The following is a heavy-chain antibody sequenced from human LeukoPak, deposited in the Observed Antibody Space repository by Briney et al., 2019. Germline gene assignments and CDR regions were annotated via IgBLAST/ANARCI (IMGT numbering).Heavy chain of an antibody. D-gene: IGHD6-13*01. CDR1: GFTVSSNY. J-gene: IGHJ4*02. CDR2: IYSGGST. CDR3: ARARGQQLAFDY. Sequence: GGSLRLSCAASGFTVSSNYKSWVRQAPGKGLEWVSVIYSGGSTYYTDSVKGRFTISRDNSKNTLYLQMNSLRAEDTAVYYCARARGQQLAFDYWGQGTLVTVSS. V-gene: IGHV3-66*02.